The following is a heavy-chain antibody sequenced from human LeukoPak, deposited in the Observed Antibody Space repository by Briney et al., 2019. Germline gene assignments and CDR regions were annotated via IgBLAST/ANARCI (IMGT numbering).Heavy chain of an antibody. D-gene: IGHD1-26*01. CDR1: GDSISSYY. J-gene: IGHJ4*02. V-gene: IGHV4-59*01. CDR3: ARASYSGSHTKFDY. Sequence: PSETLSPTCTVSGDSISSYYWSWIRQPPGKGLEWIGYIYYSGSTNYNPSLKSRVTISVDTSKNQFSLKLSSVTAADTAVYYCARASYSGSHTKFDYWGQGTLVTVSS. CDR2: IYYSGST.